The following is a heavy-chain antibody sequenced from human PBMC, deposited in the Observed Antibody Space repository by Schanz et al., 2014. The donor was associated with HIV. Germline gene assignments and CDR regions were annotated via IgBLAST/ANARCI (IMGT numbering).Heavy chain of an antibody. D-gene: IGHD6-19*01. J-gene: IGHJ3*01. Sequence: VQLVESGGDWVQPGGSLRLSCAASGLTFSSSIMHWVRQAPGKGLEWVAGMSHDGFSKYFADSVKGRFAISREDSKNTVHLQMDSLRPEDTAVYYCAREGESSGRAGLFDLWGQGAMVTVSS. CDR3: AREGESSGRAGLFDL. CDR1: GLTFSSSI. V-gene: IGHV3-30*09. CDR2: MSHDGFSK.